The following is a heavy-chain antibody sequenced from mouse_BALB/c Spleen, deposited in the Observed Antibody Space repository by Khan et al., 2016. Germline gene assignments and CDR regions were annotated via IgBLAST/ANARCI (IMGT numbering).Heavy chain of an antibody. CDR1: GFAFSNYD. CDR2: ISNGGHNT. D-gene: IGHD1-2*01. CDR3: ARHGSTAGAYFDY. J-gene: IGHJ2*01. V-gene: IGHV5-12-1*01. Sequence: EVELVESGGGLVKPGGSLKLSCAASGFAFSNYDMSWVRQTPEKRLEWVAYISNGGHNTYYPDTVKGRFTISRDNAKNTLYLHMSSWKSDDTAMFYCARHGSTAGAYFDYWGQGTTLTVSS.